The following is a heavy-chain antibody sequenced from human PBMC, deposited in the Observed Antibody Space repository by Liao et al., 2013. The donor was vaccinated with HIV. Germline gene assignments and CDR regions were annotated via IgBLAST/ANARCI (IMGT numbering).Heavy chain of an antibody. D-gene: IGHD2-2*01. CDR3: ARGLWGSTSCEGWVCYYYHHYMDV. CDR2: VHRGGAI. V-gene: IGHV4-34*02. CDR1: GDYGGTFNEYY. J-gene: IGHJ6*03. Sequence: QVRLQQWGTGHVKPSETLSLTCAVYGDYGGTFNEYYATWIRQSPGRGLEWIGEVHRGGAIKYNPALRDRTTISFDASKSQVSLSLTSVTAADTAIYYCARGLWGSTSCEGWVCYYYHHYMDVWGKGPRSPSP.